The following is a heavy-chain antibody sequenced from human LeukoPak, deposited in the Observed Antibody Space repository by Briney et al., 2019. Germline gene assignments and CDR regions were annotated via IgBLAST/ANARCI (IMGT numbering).Heavy chain of an antibody. D-gene: IGHD3-3*01. CDR2: ISAYNGNT. CDR3: ARAKLVNDFWSHSKGAFDI. J-gene: IGHJ3*02. CDR1: GYTFTIYG. V-gene: IGHV1-18*01. Sequence: ASVKVSCKASGYTFTIYGNSCGPQAPGQGLEWMGWISAYNGNTNYAQKLQGRVTMTTDTSTSTAYMELRSLRSDDTAVYYCARAKLVNDFWSHSKGAFDIWGQGTMVTVSS.